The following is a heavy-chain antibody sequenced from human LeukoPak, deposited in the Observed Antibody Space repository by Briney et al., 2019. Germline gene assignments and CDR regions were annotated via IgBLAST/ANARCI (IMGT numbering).Heavy chain of an antibody. CDR1: GGSISTTNYY. Sequence: SETPSLTCNVSGGSISTTNYYWGWIRQPPGKGLEWLGNIHYSGSTYYNPSLQSRVTLSVDTSKNQFSLKLTSVTATDTAVYYCARTYPDCDYWGQGTLVTVSS. CDR3: ARTYPDCDY. CDR2: IHYSGST. J-gene: IGHJ4*02. D-gene: IGHD2-21*02. V-gene: IGHV4-39*01.